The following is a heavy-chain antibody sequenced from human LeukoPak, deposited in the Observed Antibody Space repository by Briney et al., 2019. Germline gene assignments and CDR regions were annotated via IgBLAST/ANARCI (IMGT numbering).Heavy chain of an antibody. CDR2: IYSGGST. Sequence: GGSLSLSCAASGFTVSSNYMSWVRQAPGKGLEWVSVIYSGGSTYYADSVKGRFTISRDNSKNTLYLQMNSLRAEDTAVYYCASTGIAAAGPFFDYWGQGTLVTVSS. V-gene: IGHV3-53*01. D-gene: IGHD6-13*01. CDR3: ASTGIAAAGPFFDY. CDR1: GFTVSSNY. J-gene: IGHJ4*02.